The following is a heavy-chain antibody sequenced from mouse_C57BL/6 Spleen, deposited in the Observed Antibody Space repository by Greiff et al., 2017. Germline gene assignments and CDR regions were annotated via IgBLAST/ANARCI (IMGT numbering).Heavy chain of an antibody. J-gene: IGHJ1*03. V-gene: IGHV1-52*01. CDR3: AKRANWDVGYFDV. Sequence: QVQLKQPGAELVRPGSSVKLSCKASGYTFTSYWMHWVKQRPIQGLEWIGNIDPSDSETHYNQKFKDKATLTVDKSSSTAYMQLSSLTSEDSAVYYCAKRANWDVGYFDVWGTGTTVTVSS. D-gene: IGHD4-1*01. CDR1: GYTFTSYW. CDR2: IDPSDSET.